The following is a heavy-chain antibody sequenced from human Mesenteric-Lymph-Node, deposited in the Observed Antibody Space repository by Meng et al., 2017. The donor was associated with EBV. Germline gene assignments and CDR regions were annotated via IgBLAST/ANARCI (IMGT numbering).Heavy chain of an antibody. J-gene: IGHJ3*02. CDR1: GAPIHSGGYC. CDR2: IYYSGST. Sequence: QHPGPHMVKPFPPRSLTCVFLGAPIHSGGYCWSWIRQAPAKCLEWIGYIYYSGSTYYNPSLKSRITMSVDTSKNQFSLELSSVTAADTAVYYCARGPVVVVEAFDIWGQGTVVTVSS. D-gene: IGHD2-15*01. CDR3: ARGPVVVVEAFDI. V-gene: IGHV4-30-4*01.